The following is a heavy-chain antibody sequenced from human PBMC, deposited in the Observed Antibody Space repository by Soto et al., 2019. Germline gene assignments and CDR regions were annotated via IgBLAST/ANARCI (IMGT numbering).Heavy chain of an antibody. CDR1: GGTFSSYA. V-gene: IGHV1-69*01. D-gene: IGHD3-10*01. CDR3: ERGPGPMVRGVIEGNYYYYGMDV. CDR2: IIPIVGTA. J-gene: IGHJ6*02. Sequence: QVQLVQSGAEVKKPGSSVKVSCKASGGTFSSYAISWVRQAPGQGLEWMGGIIPIVGTANYAQKFQGRVTITADESTSKAYMELSSMSSEDTAVYYCERGPGPMVRGVIEGNYYYYGMDVWGQGTTVTVSS.